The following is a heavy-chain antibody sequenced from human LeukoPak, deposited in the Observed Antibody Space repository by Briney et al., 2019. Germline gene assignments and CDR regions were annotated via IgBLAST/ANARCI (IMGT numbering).Heavy chain of an antibody. CDR2: IIPIFGTA. Sequence: ASVKVSCKASGGTFSSYAISGVRQAPGQGLEWMGGIIPIFGTANYAQKFPGRVTITADKSTSTAYMELSSLRSEDTAVYYCARGERYFDWLFHYWGQGTLVTVSS. D-gene: IGHD3-9*01. CDR3: ARGERYFDWLFHY. CDR1: GGTFSSYA. V-gene: IGHV1-69*06. J-gene: IGHJ4*02.